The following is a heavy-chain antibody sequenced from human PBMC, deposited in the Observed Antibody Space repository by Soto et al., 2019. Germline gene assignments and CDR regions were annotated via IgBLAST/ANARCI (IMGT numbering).Heavy chain of an antibody. D-gene: IGHD5-12*01. J-gene: IGHJ5*02. Sequence: ASVKVSCKASGYTFTSYDINWVRQATGQGLEWMGWMNPNSGNTGYAQKFQGRVTMTRNTSISTAYMEVSSLRSEDTAVYYCARTDGYNLVWFDPWGQGTLVTVSS. CDR3: ARTDGYNLVWFDP. CDR1: GYTFTSYD. V-gene: IGHV1-8*01. CDR2: MNPNSGNT.